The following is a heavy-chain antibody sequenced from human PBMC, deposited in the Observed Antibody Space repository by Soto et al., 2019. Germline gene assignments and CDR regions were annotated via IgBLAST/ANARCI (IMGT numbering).Heavy chain of an antibody. V-gene: IGHV3-30*18. CDR3: AKEAGSVTFDF. D-gene: IGHD4-4*01. Sequence: QVQLVASGGGVVQPGRSLRLSCAASGFTFSRYGMQWVRQAPGKGLEWVAVISFDGSKNYYAESVTGRFTISRDNSKNTQYLQVNSLRAEDTAVYYCAKEAGSVTFDFWGQGTLVTVSS. CDR1: GFTFSRYG. J-gene: IGHJ4*02. CDR2: ISFDGSKN.